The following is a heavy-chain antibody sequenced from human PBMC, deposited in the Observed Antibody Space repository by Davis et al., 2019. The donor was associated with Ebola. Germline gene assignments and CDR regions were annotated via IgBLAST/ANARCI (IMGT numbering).Heavy chain of an antibody. CDR1: GFTFSSYA. J-gene: IGHJ6*04. CDR2: IWDDGSNK. Sequence: GESLKISCAASGFTFSSYAMSWVRQAPGKGLQWVAVIWDDGSNKYYADSVKGRFTISRDNSKNTLYLQMNSLRAEDTAVYYCVRDTYYYYNTMDVWGKGTAVTVSS. CDR3: VRDTYYYYNTMDV. V-gene: IGHV3-33*08.